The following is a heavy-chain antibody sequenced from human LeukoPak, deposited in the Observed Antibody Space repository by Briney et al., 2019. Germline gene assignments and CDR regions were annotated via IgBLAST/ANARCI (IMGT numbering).Heavy chain of an antibody. Sequence: ASVKVSCKASGYTFTGYYMHWVRQAPGQGLEWMGWINPNSGGTNYAQKFQGRVTMTRDMSTSTVYMELSSLRSEDTAVYYCARGRSGYYLSPLDYWGQGTLVTVSS. D-gene: IGHD3-22*01. V-gene: IGHV1-2*02. J-gene: IGHJ4*02. CDR3: ARGRSGYYLSPLDY. CDR1: GYTFTGYY. CDR2: INPNSGGT.